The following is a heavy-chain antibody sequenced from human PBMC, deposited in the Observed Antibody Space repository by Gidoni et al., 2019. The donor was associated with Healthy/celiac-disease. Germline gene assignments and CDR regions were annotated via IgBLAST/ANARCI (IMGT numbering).Heavy chain of an antibody. CDR3: ARGRSQLLYDYYYGMDV. CDR2: IYYSGST. J-gene: IGHJ6*02. CDR1: GGSISSSY. V-gene: IGHV4-59*01. D-gene: IGHD2-2*01. Sequence: QVQLQESGPGLVKPSETLSLTCTVSGGSISSSYWSWIRQPPGKGLGWLGYIYYSGSTNYNPSLKSRVTISVDTSKNQFSLKLSSVTAADTAVYYCARGRSQLLYDYYYGMDVWGQGTTVTVSS.